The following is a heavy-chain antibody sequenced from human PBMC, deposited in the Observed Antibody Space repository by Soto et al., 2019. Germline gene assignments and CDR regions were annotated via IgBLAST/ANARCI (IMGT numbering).Heavy chain of an antibody. CDR1: GYTFTSYG. CDR3: ARVGYSGYDSLGPNDY. CDR2: ISAYNGNT. J-gene: IGHJ4*02. D-gene: IGHD5-12*01. Sequence: QVQLVQSGAEVKKPGASVKVSCKASGYTFTSYGISWVRQAPGHGLEWMGWISAYNGNTNYAQKLKGRVTMTTDTTTSTAYMELRSLRSDDTAVDYCARVGYSGYDSLGPNDYWGQGTLVTVSS. V-gene: IGHV1-18*01.